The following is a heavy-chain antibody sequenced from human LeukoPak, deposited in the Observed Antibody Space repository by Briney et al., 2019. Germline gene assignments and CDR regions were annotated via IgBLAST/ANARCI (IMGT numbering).Heavy chain of an antibody. D-gene: IGHD5-18*01. CDR1: GGSISSYY. J-gene: IGHJ4*02. CDR3: ARAPGYSYGYGY. V-gene: IGHV4-59*01. Sequence: SETLSLTCTVSGGSISSYYWSWIRQPPGKGLEWIGYIYYSGSTNYNPSLKSRVTISVDTSKNQFSLKLSSVTAADTAAYYCARAPGYSYGYGYWGQGTLVTVSS. CDR2: IYYSGST.